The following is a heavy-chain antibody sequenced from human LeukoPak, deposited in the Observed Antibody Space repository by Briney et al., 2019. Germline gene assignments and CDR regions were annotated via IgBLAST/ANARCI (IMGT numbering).Heavy chain of an antibody. D-gene: IGHD3-10*01. CDR3: ARGAYGSRNSNWFDP. CDR1: GGSINSGSDY. V-gene: IGHV4-61*02. J-gene: IGHJ5*02. Sequence: PSQTLSLTCTVSGGSINSGSDYWSWIRQPAGKGLEWIGRISRSGSTDYNPSLKSRVAISVDTSNNQFSLKLTSVTAADTAVYFCARGAYGSRNSNWFDPWGQGTLVTVSS. CDR2: ISRSGST.